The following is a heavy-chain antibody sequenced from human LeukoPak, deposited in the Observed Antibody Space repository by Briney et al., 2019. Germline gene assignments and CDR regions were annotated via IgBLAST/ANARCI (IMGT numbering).Heavy chain of an antibody. CDR1: GGIFSSNA. V-gene: IGHV1-69*13. CDR2: IIPIFGTA. Sequence: ASVRVSCKDSGGIFSSNAIGWVRQAPGQWLEWMGRIIPIFGTANYAQKFQGRVTITADESTSTAYMELSSLRSEDTAVYYCARTRTDTGGPYFDYWGQGTLVTVSS. D-gene: IGHD1-14*01. J-gene: IGHJ4*02. CDR3: ARTRTDTGGPYFDY.